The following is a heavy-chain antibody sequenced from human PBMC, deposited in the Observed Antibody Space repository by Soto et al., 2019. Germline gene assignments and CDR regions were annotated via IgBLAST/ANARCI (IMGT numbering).Heavy chain of an antibody. V-gene: IGHV1-18*01. D-gene: IGHD3-10*01. J-gene: IGHJ5*02. Sequence: ASVKVSCKASGYTFTSYGISWVRQAPGQGLEWMGWISAYNGNTNYAQKLQGRVTMTTDTSTSTAYMELRSLRSDDTAVYYCARKGAWFGELLAQSKGAYNWFDPWGQGTLVTVSS. CDR2: ISAYNGNT. CDR1: GYTFTSYG. CDR3: ARKGAWFGELLAQSKGAYNWFDP.